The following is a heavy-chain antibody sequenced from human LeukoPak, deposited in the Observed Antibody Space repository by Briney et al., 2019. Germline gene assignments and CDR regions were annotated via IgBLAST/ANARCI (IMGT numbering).Heavy chain of an antibody. Sequence: QPGGSLRLSCAASGFTFSSYAMHWVRQAPGKGLEWVAVISYDGSNKYYADSVKGRFTISRDNYKNTLYLQMNSLRAEDTAVYYCARYSRLRLWFDVGGMDVWGQGTTVTVPS. V-gene: IGHV3-30-3*01. CDR1: GFTFSSYA. CDR2: ISYDGSNK. J-gene: IGHJ6*02. CDR3: ARYSRLRLWFDVGGMDV. D-gene: IGHD3-10*01.